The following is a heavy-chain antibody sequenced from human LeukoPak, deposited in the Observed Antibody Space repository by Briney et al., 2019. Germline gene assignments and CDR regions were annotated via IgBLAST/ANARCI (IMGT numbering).Heavy chain of an antibody. CDR1: GFTFSSYS. Sequence: GGSLRLSCAASGFTFSSYSMNWVRQAPGKGLEWVSSISSSSYIYYSDSVKGRFTISRDNAKNSLYLQMNSLRAEDTAVYYCARDIYCSGGSCLNWGQGTLVTVSS. CDR3: ARDIYCSGGSCLN. CDR2: ISSSSYI. J-gene: IGHJ4*02. D-gene: IGHD2-15*01. V-gene: IGHV3-21*01.